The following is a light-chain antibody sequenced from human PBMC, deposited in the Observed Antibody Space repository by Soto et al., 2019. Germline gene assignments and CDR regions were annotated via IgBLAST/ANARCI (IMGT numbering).Light chain of an antibody. CDR2: KAS. CDR3: QQYSVYPRT. CDR1: QIISHW. V-gene: IGKV1-5*03. Sequence: IQMTQSPSTLSASVGDRVTITCRATQIISHWLAWYQQKPGKAPKLLISKASTLASGVPSRFSGGISGTDFTLTITGLQPDDFATYYCQQYSVYPRTFGQGTKLRS. J-gene: IGKJ2*01.